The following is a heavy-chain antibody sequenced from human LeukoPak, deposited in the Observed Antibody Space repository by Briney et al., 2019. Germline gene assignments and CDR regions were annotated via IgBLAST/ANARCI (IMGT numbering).Heavy chain of an antibody. D-gene: IGHD3-22*01. CDR3: ARQGSYYDSSGYSLDAFDI. J-gene: IGHJ3*02. CDR2: IYHSGST. CDR1: GGSISSGGYS. Sequence: SETLSLTCAVSGGSISSGGYSWSWIRQPPGKGLEWIGYIYHSGSTYYNPSLKSRVTISVDRSKNQFSLKLSSVTAADTAVYYCARQGSYYDSSGYSLDAFDIWGQGTMVTASS. V-gene: IGHV4-30-2*01.